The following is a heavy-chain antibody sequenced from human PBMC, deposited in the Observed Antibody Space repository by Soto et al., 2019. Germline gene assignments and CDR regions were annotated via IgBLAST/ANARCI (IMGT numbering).Heavy chain of an antibody. V-gene: IGHV1-18*01. CDR2: ISAYNGNT. CDR3: AAGEAYSYYYYYYGMDV. D-gene: IGHD2-21*01. Sequence: GASVKVSCKASGYTFTSYGISWVRQAPGQGLEWMGWISAYNGNTNYAQKLQGRVTMTTDTSTSTAYMELRSLRSDDTAVYYCAAGEAYSYYYYYYGMDVWGQGTTVTVSS. J-gene: IGHJ6*02. CDR1: GYTFTSYG.